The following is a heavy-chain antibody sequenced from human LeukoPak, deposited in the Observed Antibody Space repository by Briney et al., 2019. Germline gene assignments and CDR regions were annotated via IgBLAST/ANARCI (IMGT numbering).Heavy chain of an antibody. J-gene: IGHJ4*02. D-gene: IGHD1-26*01. CDR2: ISTYNGNT. CDR3: VIRTGTYPYYFDY. Sequence: ASVKVSCKPSGYTFTSFGLSWVRQAPGQGPEWMGCISTYNGNTNYAQNLQGRVTMTRDTSTSTAYMELRSLRSDDTAVYYCVIRTGTYPYYFDYWGQGTLVTVSS. CDR1: GYTFTSFG. V-gene: IGHV1-18*01.